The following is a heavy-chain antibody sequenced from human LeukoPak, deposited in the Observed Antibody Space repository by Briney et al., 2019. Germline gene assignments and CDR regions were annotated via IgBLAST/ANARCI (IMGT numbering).Heavy chain of an antibody. J-gene: IGHJ4*02. CDR2: INHSGST. V-gene: IGHV4-34*01. D-gene: IGHD2-15*01. Sequence: PSETLSLTRAVYGGSFSGYYWSWIPHPPGKGLEWIVEINHSGSTNYNPSLKSRVTISVGTSKHQFSLELSSVTAADTAVYYCARGARYCSGGSCYRPPRFDYWGQGTLVTVSS. CDR1: GGSFSGYY. CDR3: ARGARYCSGGSCYRPPRFDY.